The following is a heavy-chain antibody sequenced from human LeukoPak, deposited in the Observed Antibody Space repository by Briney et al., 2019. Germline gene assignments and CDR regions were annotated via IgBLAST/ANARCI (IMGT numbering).Heavy chain of an antibody. V-gene: IGHV3-21*01. D-gene: IGHD6-13*01. CDR1: GFTFSNHT. J-gene: IGHJ4*02. CDR2: ISSSSSYI. CDR3: ARAVTGSSWYDDYFDY. Sequence: GGSLRLTCTASGFTFSNHTMNWVRQAPGKGLEWVSSISSSSSYIYYADSVKGRFTISRDNAKNSLYLQMNSLRAEDTAVYYCARAVTGSSWYDDYFDYWGQGTLVTVSS.